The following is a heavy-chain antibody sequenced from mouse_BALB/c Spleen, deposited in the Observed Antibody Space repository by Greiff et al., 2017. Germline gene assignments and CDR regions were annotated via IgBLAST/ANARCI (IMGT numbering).Heavy chain of an antibody. J-gene: IGHJ2*01. CDR2: IDPANGNT. V-gene: IGHV14-3*02. CDR1: GFNIKDYY. CDR3: ARSGGYYYFDY. Sequence: VQLQQSGAELVKPGASVKLSCKASGFNIKDYYMHWVKQRPEQGLEWIGRIDPANGNTKYDPKFQGKATITADTSSNTAYLQLSSLTSEDTAVYYCARSGGYYYFDYWGQGTTLTVSS. D-gene: IGHD2-3*01.